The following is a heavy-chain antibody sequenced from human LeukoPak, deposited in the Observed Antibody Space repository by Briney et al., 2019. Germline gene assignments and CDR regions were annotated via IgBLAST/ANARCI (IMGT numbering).Heavy chain of an antibody. Sequence: ASVKVSCKASGYTFTGHYIHWVRQAPGQGLEWMGWINPNSGDTHYAQNFQGRVTMTRDTSISTAYMELSRLRSDDTAMYYCVRGSTVGATESLGFDYWGQGTPVTVSS. J-gene: IGHJ4*02. CDR2: INPNSGDT. CDR3: VRGSTVGATESLGFDY. V-gene: IGHV1-2*02. D-gene: IGHD1-26*01. CDR1: GYTFTGHY.